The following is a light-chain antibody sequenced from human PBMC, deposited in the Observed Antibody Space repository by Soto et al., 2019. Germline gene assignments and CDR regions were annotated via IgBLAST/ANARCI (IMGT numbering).Light chain of an antibody. CDR2: AAS. J-gene: IGKJ2*01. CDR3: HHFGRTHLAFT. V-gene: IGKV3-20*01. CDR1: QTVSTRY. Sequence: ESVLTQSPGTLSLSPGERATLSCRASQTVSTRYLAWYKQKPGQASRLLSYAASIRAAAIPKRFSGSGFGIEFTLTISRLQPEYFAVDYCHHFGRTHLAFTFGQGTKLEI.